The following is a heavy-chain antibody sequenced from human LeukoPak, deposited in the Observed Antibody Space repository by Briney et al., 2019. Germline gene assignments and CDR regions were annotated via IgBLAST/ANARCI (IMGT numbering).Heavy chain of an antibody. CDR1: GGTLSTYE. J-gene: IGHJ4*01. V-gene: IGHV3-48*03. Sequence: GGSLILSCTIFGGTLSTYEFNWVRQAPGKRPEWISYMSRTADRIDHADSVKGRFTMSRDNAKNSVYLQMNSLRVDDTAIYYCATRLPFTGYKNWGQGTLVTVSS. CDR2: MSRTADRI. CDR3: ATRLPFTGYKN. D-gene: IGHD5-24*01.